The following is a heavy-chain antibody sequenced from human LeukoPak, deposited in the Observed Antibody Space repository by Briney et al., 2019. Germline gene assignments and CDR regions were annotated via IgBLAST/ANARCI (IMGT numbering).Heavy chain of an antibody. V-gene: IGHV3-74*03. CDR2: IHPHGRYA. J-gene: IGHJ4*02. Sequence: GGSLRLSCAASELAFSDYFMHWVRQSPEKGLVWVSDIHPHGRYAAYADSVRGRFTISRDDAKNTLYLQMNSLTSEDTAVYYCVRGTNDWKGLDYWGQGTLVTASS. CDR3: VRGTNDWKGLDY. CDR1: ELAFSDYF. D-gene: IGHD1-1*01.